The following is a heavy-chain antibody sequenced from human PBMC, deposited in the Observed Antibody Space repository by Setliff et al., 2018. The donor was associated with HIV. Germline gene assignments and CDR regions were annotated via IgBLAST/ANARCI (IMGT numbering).Heavy chain of an antibody. D-gene: IGHD6-19*01. V-gene: IGHV1-69*13. J-gene: IGHJ4*02. CDR3: ARGYSSGYFDY. CDR1: GGSLSTFP. Sequence: GASVKVSCKASGGSLSTFPISWVRQAPGQGLEWMGGIMPMFGKAHYAQNYLGRLTISADESTNTAYMELSSLRSGDTAVYYCARGYSSGYFDYWGQGTLVTVSS. CDR2: IMPMFGKA.